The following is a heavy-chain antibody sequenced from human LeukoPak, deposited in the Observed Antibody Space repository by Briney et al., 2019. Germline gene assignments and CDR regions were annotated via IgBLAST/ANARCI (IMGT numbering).Heavy chain of an antibody. CDR2: IYPGDSET. J-gene: IGHJ4*02. CDR3: ARRFDSGFDY. Sequence: PGESLKISCKGSGYSFNTSWIGWVRQMPGKGLEWMGIIYPGDSETTYSPSLQGQVTISADKSISTAHLQWSSLRASDTAMYYCARRFDSGFDYWGQGTLVTVSP. D-gene: IGHD3-9*01. CDR1: GYSFNTSW. V-gene: IGHV5-51*01.